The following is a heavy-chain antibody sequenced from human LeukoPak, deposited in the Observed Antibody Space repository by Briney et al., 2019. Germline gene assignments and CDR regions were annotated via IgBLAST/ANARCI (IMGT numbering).Heavy chain of an antibody. CDR2: ISYDGSNK. V-gene: IGHV3-30-3*01. CDR1: GFTFSSYA. CDR3: ARKGGDFWSTYYDY. D-gene: IGHD3-3*01. J-gene: IGHJ4*02. Sequence: GGSLRLSCAASGFTFSSYAMHWVRQAPGKGLEWVAVISYDGSNKYYADSVKGRFTISRDNSKNTLYLQMNSLRAGDTAVYYCARKGGDFWSTYYDYWGQGSLVIVSS.